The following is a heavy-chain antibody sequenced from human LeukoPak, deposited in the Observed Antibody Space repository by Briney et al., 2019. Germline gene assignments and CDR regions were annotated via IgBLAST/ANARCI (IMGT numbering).Heavy chain of an antibody. CDR1: GGTFSSYA. V-gene: IGHV1-69*13. D-gene: IGHD6-13*01. CDR2: IIPIFGTA. J-gene: IGHJ4*02. Sequence: ASVKVSCKASGGTFSSYAISWVQQAPGQGLEWMGGIIPIFGTANYAQKFQGRVTITADESTSTAYMELSSLRSEDTAVYYCARIQYSSSWYSFDYWDQGTLVTVSS. CDR3: ARIQYSSSWYSFDY.